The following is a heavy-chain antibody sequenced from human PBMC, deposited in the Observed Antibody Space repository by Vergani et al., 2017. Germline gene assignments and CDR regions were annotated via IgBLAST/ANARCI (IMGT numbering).Heavy chain of an antibody. J-gene: IGHJ4*02. CDR3: ARGQTXFDY. CDR1: GFTFSSYA. CDR2: ISYDGSNK. V-gene: IGHV3-30*04. Sequence: QVQLLESGGGVVQPGRSLRLSCAASGFTFSSYAMHWVRQAPGKGLEWVAVISYDGSNKYYADSVKARVTIARDNSKNTLYLQMNSLRAEDTAVYYCARGQTXFDYWGQGTLVTVSS.